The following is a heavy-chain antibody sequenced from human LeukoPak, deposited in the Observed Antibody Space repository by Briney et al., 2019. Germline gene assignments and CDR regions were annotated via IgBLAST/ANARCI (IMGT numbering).Heavy chain of an antibody. D-gene: IGHD4-11*01. Sequence: ASVKVSCKASGYTFTSYDINWVRQATGQGLEWMGWMNPNSGNTGYAQKFQGRVTITADKSTSTAYMELSSLRSEDTAVYYCARHQTTVMGPGYYYMDVWGKGTTVTVSS. CDR1: GYTFTSYD. J-gene: IGHJ6*03. CDR3: ARHQTTVMGPGYYYMDV. CDR2: MNPNSGNT. V-gene: IGHV1-8*01.